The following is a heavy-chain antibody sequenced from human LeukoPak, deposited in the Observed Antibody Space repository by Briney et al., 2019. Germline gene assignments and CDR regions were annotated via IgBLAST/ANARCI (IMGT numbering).Heavy chain of an antibody. J-gene: IGHJ4*02. CDR3: ARVPKSHYDFWSDKADY. V-gene: IGHV3-64*01. Sequence: PGGSLRLSCAASGFTFSSYAMHWVRQAPGKGLEYVSAISSNGGSTYYANSVKGRFTISRDNSKNTLYLQMGSLRAEDMAVYYCARVPKSHYDFWSDKADYWGQGTLVTVSS. CDR2: ISSNGGST. CDR1: GFTFSSYA. D-gene: IGHD3-3*01.